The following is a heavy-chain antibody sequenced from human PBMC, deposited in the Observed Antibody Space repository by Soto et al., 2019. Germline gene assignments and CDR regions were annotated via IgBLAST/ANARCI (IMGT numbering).Heavy chain of an antibody. Sequence: ASVKVSCKASGYTFTSYGISWVRQAPGQGLEWMGWISAYNGNTNYAQKLQGRVTMTTDTSTSTAYMELRSLRSDDTAVYYCARVGVVVVAAYYFDYWGQGTLVTVSS. CDR3: ARVGVVVVAAYYFDY. J-gene: IGHJ4*02. CDR1: GYTFTSYG. CDR2: ISAYNGNT. D-gene: IGHD2-15*01. V-gene: IGHV1-18*01.